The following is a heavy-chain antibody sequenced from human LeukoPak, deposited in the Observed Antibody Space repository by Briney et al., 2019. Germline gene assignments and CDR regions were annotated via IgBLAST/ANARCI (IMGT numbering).Heavy chain of an antibody. CDR1: GFTFSSYS. CDR2: TSSSSYI. V-gene: IGHV3-21*01. CDR3: ARDISPGLDY. Sequence: GGSLRLSCAASGFTFSSYSMNWVRQAPGKGLEWVSSTSSSSYIYYADSVKGRFTISRDNAKNSLYLQMNSLRAEDTAVYYCARDISPGLDYWGQGTLVTVSS. J-gene: IGHJ4*02.